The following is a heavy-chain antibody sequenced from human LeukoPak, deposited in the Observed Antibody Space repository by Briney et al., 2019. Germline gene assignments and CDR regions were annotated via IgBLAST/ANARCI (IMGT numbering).Heavy chain of an antibody. D-gene: IGHD3-22*01. V-gene: IGHV1-24*01. J-gene: IGHJ3*02. Sequence: GASVKVSCKVSGYTLTELSMHWVRQAPGKGLEWMGGFEPEDGETFYAQKLQGRVTMTEDTSTDTAYMELSSLRSEDTAIYYCARDSFVDNYDSSGTPVWIWGQGTMVTVSS. CDR2: FEPEDGET. CDR3: ARDSFVDNYDSSGTPVWI. CDR1: GYTLTELS.